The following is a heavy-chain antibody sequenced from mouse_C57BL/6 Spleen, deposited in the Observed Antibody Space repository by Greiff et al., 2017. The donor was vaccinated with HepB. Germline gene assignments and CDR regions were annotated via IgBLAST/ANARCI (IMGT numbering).Heavy chain of an antibody. J-gene: IGHJ3*01. V-gene: IGHV1-72*01. CDR3: ARCAYSNYEAWFAY. Sequence: QVQLQQPGAELVKPGASVKLSCKASGYTFTSYWMHWVKQRPGRGLEWSGRIDPNSGGTKYNEKFKSKATLTVDKPSSTAYMQLSSLTSEDSAVYYCARCAYSNYEAWFAYWGQGTLVTVSA. CDR2: IDPNSGGT. D-gene: IGHD2-5*01. CDR1: GYTFTSYW.